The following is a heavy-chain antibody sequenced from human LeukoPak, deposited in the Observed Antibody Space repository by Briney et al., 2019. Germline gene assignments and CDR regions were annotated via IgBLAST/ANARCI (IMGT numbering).Heavy chain of an antibody. J-gene: IGHJ6*02. Sequence: GASVKVSCKASGGTFSSYAISWVRQAPGQGLEWMGGIIPIFGTANYAQKFQGRVTITADESTSTAYMELGSLRSEDTAVYYCAYLTPVGYYYGMDVWGQGTTVTVSS. CDR1: GGTFSSYA. CDR3: AYLTPVGYYYGMDV. V-gene: IGHV1-69*13. CDR2: IIPIFGTA.